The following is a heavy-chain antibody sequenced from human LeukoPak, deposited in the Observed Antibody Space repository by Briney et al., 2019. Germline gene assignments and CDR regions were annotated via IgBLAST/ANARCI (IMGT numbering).Heavy chain of an antibody. J-gene: IGHJ4*02. CDR3: AKGRDTGGYYEFDY. V-gene: IGHV3-23*01. CDR1: GFTFSNYA. Sequence: GGSLRLSCAASGFTFSNYAMSWVRQAPEKGLEWVSAIRGRGVSTYYADSVKGRFTISRDNSKNTLYLQMNSLRAEDTAVYYCAKGRDTGGYYEFDYWGQGTLVTVSS. D-gene: IGHD3-22*01. CDR2: IRGRGVST.